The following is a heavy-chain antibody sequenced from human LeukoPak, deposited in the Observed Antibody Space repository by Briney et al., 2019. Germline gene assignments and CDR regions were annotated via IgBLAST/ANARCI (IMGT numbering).Heavy chain of an antibody. CDR3: ARHRDSGLYYLDS. CDR2: VFYSGSS. D-gene: IGHD6-19*01. CDR1: GGSTNSRDYY. J-gene: IGHJ4*02. Sequence: PSETLSLTCTVSGGSTNSRDYYWVWIRQPPGKRLEWIGSVFYSGSSYSNPSLESRLTMFVDTSKNQFSLRLNSVTAADTAVYYCARHRDSGLYYLDSWGQGTLATVSS. V-gene: IGHV4-39*01.